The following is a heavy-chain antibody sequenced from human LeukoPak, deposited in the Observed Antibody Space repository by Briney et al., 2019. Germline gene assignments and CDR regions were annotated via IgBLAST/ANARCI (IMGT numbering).Heavy chain of an antibody. D-gene: IGHD4-17*01. CDR3: ARFTVTAYYFDY. CDR2: IYYSGST. V-gene: IGHV4-59*12. Sequence: PSETLSLTCTVSGGSISSYYWSWIRQPPGKGLEWIGYIYYSGSTNYNPSLKSRVTISVDTSKNQFSLKLSSVTAADTAVYYCARFTVTAYYFDYWGQGTLVTVSS. J-gene: IGHJ4*02. CDR1: GGSISSYY.